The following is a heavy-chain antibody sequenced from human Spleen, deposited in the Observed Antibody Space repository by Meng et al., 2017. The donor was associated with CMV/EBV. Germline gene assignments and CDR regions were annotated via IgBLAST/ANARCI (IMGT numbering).Heavy chain of an antibody. Sequence: CKASGYTFTSYGISWVRQAPGQGLEWMGWISAYNGNTNYAQKLQGRVTMTTDTSTSTAYMELRSLTSEDTAVYYCAREPPEHFFFDSWGQGALVTVSS. CDR1: GYTFTSYG. V-gene: IGHV1-18*01. J-gene: IGHJ5*01. CDR2: ISAYNGNT. CDR3: AREPPEHFFFDS.